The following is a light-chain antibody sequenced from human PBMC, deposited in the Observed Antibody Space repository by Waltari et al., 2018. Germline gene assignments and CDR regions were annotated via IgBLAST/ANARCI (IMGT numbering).Light chain of an antibody. Sequence: SYEVTQPPSVSVSPRQRATITCSGEELGSKYVSWYQQKSGQSPVLVIYREDKRPSGIPWRFSGSNSGNTATLTISGTQPMDEADYYCQAWDSSALVFGAGTKVTVL. CDR1: ELGSKY. CDR2: RED. J-gene: IGLJ1*01. CDR3: QAWDSSALV. V-gene: IGLV3-1*01.